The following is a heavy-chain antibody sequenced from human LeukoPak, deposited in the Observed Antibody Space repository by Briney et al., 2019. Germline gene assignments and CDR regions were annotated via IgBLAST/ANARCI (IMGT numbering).Heavy chain of an antibody. Sequence: ASPTVSCKTSGGTFSSYASSWVRQAPGQGLEWMGRIIPILGIANYAQKFQGRVTITADKSTSTAYMELSSLRSEDTAVYYCARVVSGYDSVGYWGQGTLVTVSS. CDR1: GGTFSSYA. J-gene: IGHJ4*02. V-gene: IGHV1-69*04. CDR2: IIPILGIA. CDR3: ARVVSGYDSVGY. D-gene: IGHD3-22*01.